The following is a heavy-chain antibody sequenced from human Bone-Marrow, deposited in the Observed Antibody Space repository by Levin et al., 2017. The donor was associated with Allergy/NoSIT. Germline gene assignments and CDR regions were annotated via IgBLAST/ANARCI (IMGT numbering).Heavy chain of an antibody. V-gene: IGHV3-23*01. J-gene: IGHJ5*02. CDR2: ISGGGGSI. D-gene: IGHD4-11*01. Sequence: GGSLRLSCATSGFTFSRYAMNWVRQAPGKGLEWVSVISGGGGSIHYADSVKGRFTISRDSSRNTLHLQMNSLRDEDTAVYYCAREGDANLYRWFDAWGQGIQVTVSS. CDR1: GFTFSRYA. CDR3: AREGDANLYRWFDA.